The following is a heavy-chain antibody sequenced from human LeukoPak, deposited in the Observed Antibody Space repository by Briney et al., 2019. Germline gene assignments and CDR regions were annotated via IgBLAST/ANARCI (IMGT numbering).Heavy chain of an antibody. V-gene: IGHV3-74*01. CDR2: INSDGSST. D-gene: IGHD3-22*01. Sequence: PGGSLRLSCAASGFTFSSYWMHWVRQAPGKGLVWVSRINSDGSSTSYADSVKGRFTISRDNPKNTLYLQMNSLRAEDTAVYYCAGRSEATMKGAFDIWGQGTMVTVSS. J-gene: IGHJ3*02. CDR1: GFTFSSYW. CDR3: AGRSEATMKGAFDI.